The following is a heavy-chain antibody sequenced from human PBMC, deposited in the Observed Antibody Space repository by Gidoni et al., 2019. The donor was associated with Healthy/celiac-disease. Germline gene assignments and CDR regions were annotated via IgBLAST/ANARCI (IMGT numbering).Heavy chain of an antibody. J-gene: IGHJ3*02. Sequence: QVQLQESGPGLVKPSETLSLTCTVSGGSISSYSWSWIRQPPGKGLEWIGYIYYSGSTNYNPSLKSRVTISVDTSKNQFSLKLSSVTAADTAVYYCARDRGSYGAFDIWGQGTMVTVSS. CDR1: GGSISSYS. D-gene: IGHD1-26*01. CDR3: ARDRGSYGAFDI. CDR2: IYYSGST. V-gene: IGHV4-59*01.